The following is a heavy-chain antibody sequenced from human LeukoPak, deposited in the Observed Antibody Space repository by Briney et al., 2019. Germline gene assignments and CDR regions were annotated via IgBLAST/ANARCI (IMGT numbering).Heavy chain of an antibody. V-gene: IGHV3-74*01. CDR2: INSDGSST. D-gene: IGHD4-11*01. J-gene: IGHJ5*02. CDR3: AGGSEIYSWFDP. CDR1: GFTFSRCW. Sequence: PGGSLRLSCAASGFTFSRCWMHWVRQAPGKGLVWVSRINSDGSSTSYADSVRGRITISRDNAKNTLYLQMSSLRAEDTAVYYCAGGSEIYSWFDPWGQGTLVTVSS.